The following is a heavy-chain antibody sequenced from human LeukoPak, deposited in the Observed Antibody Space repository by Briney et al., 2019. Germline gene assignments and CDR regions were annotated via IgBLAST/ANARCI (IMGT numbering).Heavy chain of an antibody. CDR1: GYTFSTYA. V-gene: IGHV1-3*01. J-gene: IGHJ4*02. D-gene: IGHD6-13*01. CDR2: INAGNSNT. CDR3: ARDWQLVQYYFAY. Sequence: ASVKVSCKASGYTFSTYAMHWVRQAPGQRLEWMGWINAGNSNTKYSQKFQGRLTITRDTPASTAYMELSSLTSEDTAVYFCARDWQLVQYYFAYWGQGTLVTVSS.